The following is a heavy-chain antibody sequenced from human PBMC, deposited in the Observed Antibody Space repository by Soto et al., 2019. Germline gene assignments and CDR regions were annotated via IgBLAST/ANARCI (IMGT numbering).Heavy chain of an antibody. CDR3: ARVATYCSTTTCYIDS. CDR1: GFTFSSYP. V-gene: IGHV3-23*01. Sequence: EVQLLESGGGLVRPGGSLRLSCAASGFTFSSYPMKWVRQGPGKGLEWVSTIGGSGTGFNTDYADSVKGRFVISRDNSKNTVYLQMNSLRAEDTALYYCARVATYCSTTTCYIDSWGQGTLVTVSS. D-gene: IGHD2-2*01. CDR2: IGGSGTGFNT. J-gene: IGHJ4*02.